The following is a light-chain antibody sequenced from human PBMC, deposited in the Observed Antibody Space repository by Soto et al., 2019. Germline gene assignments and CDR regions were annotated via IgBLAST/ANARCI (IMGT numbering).Light chain of an antibody. CDR2: GAS. J-gene: IGKJ5*01. CDR1: QSVSSY. Sequence: DIVITQSPGTVSVSPGERVTLSCRASQSVSSYLAWYQQKPGQAPRLHIYGASSRATGIPDRFSGSGSGTDLTLTISRLEPEDFAVYYCQQYGSSPPITFGQGTRLEIK. V-gene: IGKV3-20*01. CDR3: QQYGSSPPIT.